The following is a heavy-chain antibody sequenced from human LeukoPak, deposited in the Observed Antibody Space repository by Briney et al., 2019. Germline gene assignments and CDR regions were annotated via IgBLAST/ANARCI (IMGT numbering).Heavy chain of an antibody. J-gene: IGHJ4*02. CDR2: IYTSGST. D-gene: IGHD2-15*01. Sequence: KTSETLSLTCTVSGGSISSYYWSWIRQPAGKGLEWIGRIYTSGSTNYDPSLKSRVTMSVDTSKNQFSLKLSSVTAADTAVYYCARDSDGYCSGGSCFYFDYWGQGTLVTVSS. CDR3: ARDSDGYCSGGSCFYFDY. V-gene: IGHV4-4*07. CDR1: GGSISSYY.